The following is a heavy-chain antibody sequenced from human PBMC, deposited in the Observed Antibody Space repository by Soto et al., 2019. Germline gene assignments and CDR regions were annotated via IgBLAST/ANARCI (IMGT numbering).Heavy chain of an antibody. CDR2: ISGSGSGP. V-gene: IGHV3-23*01. Sequence: EVLLLESGGGLVQPGGSLRLSCAASGFTFSNYDMGWVRQAPGKGLELVWFISGSGSGPYYADSVKGLFTISRDNAENTLYLQMNSLRVEDTAVYYCAKLQSWRALDYWGQGTLVTVSS. J-gene: IGHJ4*02. CDR1: GFTFSNYD. D-gene: IGHD6-13*01. CDR3: AKLQSWRALDY.